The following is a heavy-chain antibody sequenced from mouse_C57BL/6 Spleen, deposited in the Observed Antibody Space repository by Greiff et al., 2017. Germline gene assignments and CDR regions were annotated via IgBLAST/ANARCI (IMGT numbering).Heavy chain of an antibody. J-gene: IGHJ1*03. CDR2: IWRGGST. D-gene: IGHD4-1*01. CDR1: GFSLTSYG. V-gene: IGHV2-5*01. Sequence: VKLQESGPGLVQPSQSLSITCTVSGFSLTSYGVHWVRQSPGKGLEWLGVIWRGGSTDYNAAFMSRLSITKDNSKSQVFFKMNSLQADDTAIYYCGLGQDWYFDVWGTGTTVTVSS. CDR3: GLGQDWYFDV.